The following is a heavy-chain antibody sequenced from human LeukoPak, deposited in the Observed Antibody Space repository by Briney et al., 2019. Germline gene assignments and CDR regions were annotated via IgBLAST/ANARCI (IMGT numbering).Heavy chain of an antibody. Sequence: SETLSLTCAVSGGSIENNHWAWIRLPAGKGLEWIGRLHVSGNTNFNPSLKSRVTISVDTSENQFSLKMTSMTAADTAVYFCARDPLRSSFDSWGQGILVTVAP. V-gene: IGHV4-4*07. CDR2: LHVSGNT. D-gene: IGHD1-26*01. J-gene: IGHJ4*02. CDR3: ARDPLRSSFDS. CDR1: GGSIENNH.